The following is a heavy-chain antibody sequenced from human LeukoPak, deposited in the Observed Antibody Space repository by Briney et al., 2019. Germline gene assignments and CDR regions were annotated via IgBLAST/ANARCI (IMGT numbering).Heavy chain of an antibody. J-gene: IGHJ4*02. CDR3: ARGTRKNVLRYFDWFGRPLAY. D-gene: IGHD3-9*01. Sequence: GESLKISCKGSGYSFTSYWIGWVRQMRGKGLEWMGIIYPGDSDTRYSPSFQGQVTISADRSISTAYLQWSSLKASDTAMYYCARGTRKNVLRYFDWFGRPLAYWGQGTLVTVSS. V-gene: IGHV5-51*01. CDR2: IYPGDSDT. CDR1: GYSFTSYW.